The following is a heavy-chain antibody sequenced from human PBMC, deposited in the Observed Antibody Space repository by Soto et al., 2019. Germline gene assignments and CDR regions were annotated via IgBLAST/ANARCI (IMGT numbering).Heavy chain of an antibody. D-gene: IGHD3-10*01. CDR2: VHSGGTTT. CDR1: GFTFDYYW. Sequence: SLRLSCAASGFTFDYYWMHWVRQAPGKGLVWVSRVHSGGTTTTYADSVKGRFTISRDNARNTVSLQMSSLRAEDAAIYYCARGDRGGFDLWGHGTMVTVSS. CDR3: ARGDRGGFDL. V-gene: IGHV3-74*01. J-gene: IGHJ3*01.